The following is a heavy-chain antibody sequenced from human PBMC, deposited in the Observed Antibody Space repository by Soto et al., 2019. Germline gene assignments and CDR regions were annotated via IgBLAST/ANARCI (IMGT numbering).Heavy chain of an antibody. CDR3: ESSESYDQSDY. V-gene: IGHV4-39*01. CDR2: IFYSGTT. CDR1: GGSISGSSYY. J-gene: IGHJ4*02. D-gene: IGHD3-10*01. Sequence: PSETLSITCTVSGGSISGSSYYWGWIRQPPGKGLEWIGNIFYSGTTYYNPSLKSRVTISVDTSKNQFSLKLRSVTAADTAVYYCESSESYDQSDYWGQGTLVTVSS.